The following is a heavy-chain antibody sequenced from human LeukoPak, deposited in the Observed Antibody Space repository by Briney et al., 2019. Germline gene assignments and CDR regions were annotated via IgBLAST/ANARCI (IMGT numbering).Heavy chain of an antibody. CDR3: ARDSPWGTVVTPDY. Sequence: GGSLRLSCAASGFTFSSYSMNWVRQAPGKGLEWVSYISSSSSTIYYADSVKGRFTISRDNAKNSLYLQMNSLRAEDTAVYYCARDSPWGTVVTPDYWGQGTLVTVSS. CDR1: GFTFSSYS. D-gene: IGHD4-23*01. CDR2: ISSSSSTI. V-gene: IGHV3-48*01. J-gene: IGHJ4*02.